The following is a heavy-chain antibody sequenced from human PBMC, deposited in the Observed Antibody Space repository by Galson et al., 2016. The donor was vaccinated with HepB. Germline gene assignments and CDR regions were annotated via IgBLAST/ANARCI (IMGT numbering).Heavy chain of an antibody. CDR1: GGSIRSSSYY. Sequence: ETLSLTCTVSGGSIRSSSYYWGWIRQPPGKGLEWIGSIYYSGSTYYNPSLKSRVTISVYTSKNQFSLRLTSVTAADTAVYYCAIQQLDYWFDPWGQGTLVTVSS. D-gene: IGHD1-1*01. CDR2: IYYSGST. V-gene: IGHV4-39*01. CDR3: AIQQLDYWFDP. J-gene: IGHJ5*02.